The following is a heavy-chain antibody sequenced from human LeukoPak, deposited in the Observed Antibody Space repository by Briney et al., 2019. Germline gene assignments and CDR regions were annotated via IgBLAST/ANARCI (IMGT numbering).Heavy chain of an antibody. J-gene: IGHJ4*02. CDR1: GGTFSSYA. Sequence: GASVKVSCKASGGTFSSYAICWVRQAPGQGLEWMGGIIPIFGTANYAQKFQGRVTITADESTSTAYMELSSLRSEDTAVYYCARDIIAAADDDYWGQGTLVTVSS. V-gene: IGHV1-69*13. D-gene: IGHD6-13*01. CDR3: ARDIIAAADDDY. CDR2: IIPIFGTA.